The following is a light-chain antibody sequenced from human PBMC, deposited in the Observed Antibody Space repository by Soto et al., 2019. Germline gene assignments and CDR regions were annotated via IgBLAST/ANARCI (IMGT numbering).Light chain of an antibody. J-gene: IGKJ4*01. CDR2: GVS. CDR1: QTGSNSY. Sequence: IVLTQSPGTLSLSPGERATLSCRASQTGSNSYLAWYQQKSGQAPRLLIYGVSTRATGIPDRFSGSGSGTEFALTISSLQPEDVATYYCQQSFSSLLSFGGGTQVEIK. CDR3: QQSFSSLLS. V-gene: IGKV3-20*01.